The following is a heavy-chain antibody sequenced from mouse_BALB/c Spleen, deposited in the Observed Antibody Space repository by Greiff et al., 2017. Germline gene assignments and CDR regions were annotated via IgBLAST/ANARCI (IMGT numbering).Heavy chain of an antibody. CDR2: IYPGDGDT. CDR1: GYAFSSYW. CDR3: ARMDGNYPFDY. V-gene: IGHV1-80*01. D-gene: IGHD2-1*01. Sequence: VQLQQSGAELVRPGSSVKISCKASGYAFSSYWMNWVKQRPGQGLEWIGQIYPGDGDTNYNGKFKGKATLTADKSSSTAYMQLSSLTSEDSAVYFCARMDGNYPFDYWGQGTTLTVSS. J-gene: IGHJ2*01.